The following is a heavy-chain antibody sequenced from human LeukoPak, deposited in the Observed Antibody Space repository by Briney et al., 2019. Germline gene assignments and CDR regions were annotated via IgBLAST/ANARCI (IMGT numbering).Heavy chain of an antibody. CDR3: ARGTAYYYDSSGYLDY. J-gene: IGHJ4*02. CDR1: GYTFTGYY. CDR2: INPNSGGT. Sequence: ASVKVSCKASGYTFTGYYMHWVRQAPGQGLEWMGWINPNSGGTNYAQKFQGRVTMTRDTSLSTAYMELSRLRSDDTAVYYCARGTAYYYDSSGYLDYWGQGTLVTVSS. D-gene: IGHD3-22*01. V-gene: IGHV1-2*02.